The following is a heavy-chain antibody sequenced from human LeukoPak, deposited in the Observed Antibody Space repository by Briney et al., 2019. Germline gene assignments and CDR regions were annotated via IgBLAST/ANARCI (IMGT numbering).Heavy chain of an antibody. V-gene: IGHV3-23*01. CDR3: AKGSGDSSGYYYVCYYYYMDA. D-gene: IGHD3-22*01. CDR1: GFTFSSYA. CDR2: ISGSGGDT. Sequence: GGSLRLSCAASGFTFSSYAMSWVRQAPGKGLEWVSAISGSGGDTYYADSVKGRFSISRDNSKNTLYLQMNSLRVEDTAVYYCAKGSGDSSGYYYVCYYYYMDAWGKGTMVTVSS. J-gene: IGHJ6*03.